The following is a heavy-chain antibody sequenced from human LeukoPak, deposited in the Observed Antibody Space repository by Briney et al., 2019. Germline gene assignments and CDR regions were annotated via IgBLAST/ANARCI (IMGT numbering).Heavy chain of an antibody. CDR3: ARERGGIDAVVLAPQDY. CDR2: VSASGSTI. J-gene: IGHJ4*02. Sequence: GGSLRLSCAASGFTFSDYFMSWIRQAPGKGLEWVSYVSASGSTIYYADSMKGRFTVSRDNAKNSLYLQMNSLRAEDTAVYYCARERGGIDAVVLAPQDYWGQGTLVTVSS. D-gene: IGHD4-23*01. CDR1: GFTFSDYF. V-gene: IGHV3-11*01.